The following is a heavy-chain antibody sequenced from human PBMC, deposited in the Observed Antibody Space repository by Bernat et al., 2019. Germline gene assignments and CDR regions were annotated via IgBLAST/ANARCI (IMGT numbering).Heavy chain of an antibody. D-gene: IGHD3-10*01. J-gene: IGHJ4*02. Sequence: QVQLVESGGGVVQPGRSLRLSCAASGFTFSSYGMHWVRQAPGKGLEWVAVIWYDGSNKYYADSVKGRFTISRDNSKNTLYLQMNSLRAEDTAVYYCARESMVPDLFDYWGQGTLVTVSS. V-gene: IGHV3-33*01. CDR3: ARESMVPDLFDY. CDR1: GFTFSSYG. CDR2: IWYDGSNK.